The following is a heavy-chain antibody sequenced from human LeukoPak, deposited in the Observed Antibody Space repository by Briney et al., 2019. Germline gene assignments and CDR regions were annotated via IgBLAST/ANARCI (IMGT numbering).Heavy chain of an antibody. Sequence: PSETLSLTCTVSGGSISSSSYYWGWIRQPPGKGLEWIGSIYYSGSTYYNPSLKSRVTISVDTSKNQFSLKLSSVTAADTAVYYCGGTLVVPAAKYAFDIWGQGTMVTVSS. V-gene: IGHV4-39*07. CDR1: GGSISSSSYY. CDR3: GGTLVVPAAKYAFDI. D-gene: IGHD2-2*01. J-gene: IGHJ3*02. CDR2: IYYSGST.